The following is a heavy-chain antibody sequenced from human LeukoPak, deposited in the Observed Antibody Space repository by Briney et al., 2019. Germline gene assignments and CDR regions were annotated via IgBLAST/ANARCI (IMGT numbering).Heavy chain of an antibody. V-gene: IGHV5-51*01. CDR1: GYTLTNYW. J-gene: IGHJ4*02. CDR2: NYPGDSDT. Sequence: GASLKISCQGSGYTLTNYWIGWGRQLPGKGLEWMGINYPGDSDTRYSPSFQGQVTISADKSISTAYLQWSSLKASDSAVYYCARRNGDYAVDYWGQGTLVTVSS. D-gene: IGHD4-17*01. CDR3: ARRNGDYAVDY.